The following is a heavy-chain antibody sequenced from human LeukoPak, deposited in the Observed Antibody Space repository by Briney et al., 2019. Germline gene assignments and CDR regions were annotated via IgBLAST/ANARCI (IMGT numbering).Heavy chain of an antibody. D-gene: IGHD2-15*01. CDR1: GHTFTGYY. Sequence: ASVKVSCKASGHTFTGYYMHWVRQAPGQGLEWMGWINPNSGGTNYAQKFQGRVTMTRDTSISTAYMELSRLRSDDTAVYYCARDRCSGGSCYWFDPWGQGTLVTVSS. J-gene: IGHJ5*02. V-gene: IGHV1-2*02. CDR2: INPNSGGT. CDR3: ARDRCSGGSCYWFDP.